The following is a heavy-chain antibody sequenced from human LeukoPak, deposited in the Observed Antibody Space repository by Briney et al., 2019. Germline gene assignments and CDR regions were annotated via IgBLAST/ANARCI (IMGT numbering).Heavy chain of an antibody. Sequence: SVKVSCKASGGTFSSYAISRVRQAPGQGLEWMGGIIPIFGTANYAQKFQGRVTITADESTSTAYMELSSLRSEDTAVYYCVSWYYDSSGYPSIYYYYYGMDVWGQGTTVTVSS. J-gene: IGHJ6*02. CDR1: GGTFSSYA. CDR2: IIPIFGTA. V-gene: IGHV1-69*13. D-gene: IGHD3-22*01. CDR3: VSWYYDSSGYPSIYYYYYGMDV.